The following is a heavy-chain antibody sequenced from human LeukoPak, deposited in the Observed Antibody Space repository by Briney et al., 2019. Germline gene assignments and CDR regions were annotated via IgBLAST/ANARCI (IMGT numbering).Heavy chain of an antibody. V-gene: IGHV3-30*04. Sequence: PGGSLRLSCPASGFTFSSYVMHWVRQAPGKGREWVAIISYDGSNEYYADSLKGRFTISRDNAKNSLYLQMNSLRAEDTAVYYCARDLSYYDYVWGSYRSVGVDYWGQGTLVTVSS. CDR1: GFTFSSYV. D-gene: IGHD3-16*02. J-gene: IGHJ4*02. CDR2: ISYDGSNE. CDR3: ARDLSYYDYVWGSYRSVGVDY.